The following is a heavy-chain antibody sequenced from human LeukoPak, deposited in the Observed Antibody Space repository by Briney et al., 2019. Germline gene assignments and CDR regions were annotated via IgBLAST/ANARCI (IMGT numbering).Heavy chain of an antibody. CDR1: GGSISSSSYY. Sequence: SETLSLTCTVSGGSISSSSYYWGWIRQPPGKGLEWIGSIYYSGSTYYNPSPKSRVTISVDTSKNQFSLKLSSVTAADTAVYYCAVRNDYSNYANQRRDYWGQGTLVTVSS. CDR3: AVRNDYSNYANQRRDY. CDR2: IYYSGST. V-gene: IGHV4-39*01. J-gene: IGHJ4*02. D-gene: IGHD4-11*01.